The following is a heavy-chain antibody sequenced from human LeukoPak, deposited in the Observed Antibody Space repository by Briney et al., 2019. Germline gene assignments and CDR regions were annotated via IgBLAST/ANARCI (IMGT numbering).Heavy chain of an antibody. CDR2: LNYSGTT. CDR3: SRYDSDTGDFDP. V-gene: IGHV4-39*07. CDR1: GGSISGSTSY. D-gene: IGHD3-10*01. Sequence: PSETLSLTCTVSGGSISGSTSYWGWIRQSPGKGLEWIGLLNYSGTTYYNPSFKSRVSISIDRSRTQFSLKLSSATAADTAFYYCSRYDSDTGDFDPWGQGTLVTVSS. J-gene: IGHJ5*02.